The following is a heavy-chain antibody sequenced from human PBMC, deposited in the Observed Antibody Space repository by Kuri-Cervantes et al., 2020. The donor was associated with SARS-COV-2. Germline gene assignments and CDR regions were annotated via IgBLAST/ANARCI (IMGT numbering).Heavy chain of an antibody. D-gene: IGHD3-10*01. Sequence: LSLTCAASGFTFSSYAMSWVRQAPGKGLEWVSAISGSGGSTYYADSVKGRFTISRDNPKNTLYLQMNSLRAEDTAVYYCAGGFAMVRSMDVWGQGATVTVSS. CDR3: AGGFAMVRSMDV. CDR1: GFTFSSYA. J-gene: IGHJ6*02. V-gene: IGHV3-23*01. CDR2: ISGSGGST.